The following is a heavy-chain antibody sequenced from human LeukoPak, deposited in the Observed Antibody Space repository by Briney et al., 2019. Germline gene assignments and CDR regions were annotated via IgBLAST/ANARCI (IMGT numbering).Heavy chain of an antibody. Sequence: SLRLSCAASGFTFDDYAMHWVRQAPGKGLEWVSGISWNSGSIGYADSVKGRFTISRDNPKNTLYLQMNSLRVEDTAVYYCVRDIAPDGTVWFDPWGQGTLVTVSS. V-gene: IGHV3-9*01. CDR3: VRDIAPDGTVWFDP. CDR1: GFTFDDYA. J-gene: IGHJ5*02. D-gene: IGHD6-13*01. CDR2: ISWNSGSI.